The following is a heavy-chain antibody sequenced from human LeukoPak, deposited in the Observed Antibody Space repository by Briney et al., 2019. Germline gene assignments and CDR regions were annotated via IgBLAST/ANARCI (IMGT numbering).Heavy chain of an antibody. D-gene: IGHD2-8*01. Sequence: SETLSLTCTVSVGSISSYYWSWIRQPAGKGLEWIGRIYSSGSISYNPSLKSRLSMSLDTSKNQLSLKLTSVTAADTAVYYCARDEWNGYYYMDVWGKGTTVTVSS. V-gene: IGHV4-4*07. CDR3: ARDEWNGYYYMDV. CDR2: IYSSGSI. CDR1: VGSISSYY. J-gene: IGHJ6*03.